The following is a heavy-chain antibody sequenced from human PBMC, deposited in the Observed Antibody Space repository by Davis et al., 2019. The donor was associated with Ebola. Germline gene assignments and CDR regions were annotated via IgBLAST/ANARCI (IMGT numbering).Heavy chain of an antibody. CDR2: ISYDGSNK. J-gene: IGHJ4*02. V-gene: IGHV3-30-3*01. Sequence: GGSLRLSCAASGFTFSSYAMHWVRQAPGKGLEWVAVISYDGSNKYYADSVKGRFTISRDNSKNTLYLQMNSLRAEDTAVYYCAKDAQEYYDFWSGYYLDYWGQGTLVTVSS. CDR3: AKDAQEYYDFWSGYYLDY. D-gene: IGHD3-3*01. CDR1: GFTFSSYA.